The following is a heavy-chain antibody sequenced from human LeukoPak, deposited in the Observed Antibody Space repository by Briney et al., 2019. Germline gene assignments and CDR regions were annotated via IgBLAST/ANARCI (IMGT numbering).Heavy chain of an antibody. D-gene: IGHD1-26*01. CDR3: AKGGKWDVTPFDY. J-gene: IGHJ4*02. CDR2: ISGSGGST. CDR1: RFTFSSYA. Sequence: SGGSLRLSCAASRFTFSSYAMSWVRQAPGKGLEWVSGISGSGGSTYYADSVKGRFTISRDNSKNTLYLQVNSLRAEDTAVYYCAKGGKWDVTPFDYWGQGTLVTVSS. V-gene: IGHV3-23*01.